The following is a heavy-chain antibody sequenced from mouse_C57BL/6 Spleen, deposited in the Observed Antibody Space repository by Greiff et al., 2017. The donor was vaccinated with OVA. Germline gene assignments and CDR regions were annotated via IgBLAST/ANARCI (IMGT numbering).Heavy chain of an antibody. J-gene: IGHJ3*01. D-gene: IGHD3-2*02. V-gene: IGHV14-3*01. CDR3: AREGDSSGWFAY. CDR1: GFTIKNTY. Sequence: VQLQQSVAELVRPGASVKLSCTASGFTIKNTYMHWVKQRPEQGLEWIGRIDPANGNTKYAPKFQGKATITADTSSNTAYLQLSSLTSEDTAIDYCAREGDSSGWFAYWGQGTLVTVSA. CDR2: IDPANGNT.